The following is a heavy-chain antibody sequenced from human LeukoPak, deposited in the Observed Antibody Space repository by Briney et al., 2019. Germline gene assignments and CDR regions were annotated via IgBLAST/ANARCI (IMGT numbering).Heavy chain of an antibody. CDR1: GGSISSGSYY. Sequence: SQTLSLTCTVSGGSISSGSYYWSWIPQPAGQGLEWIGHIYTSGSTNYNPSLKSRVTISVDKSKNQFSLKLSSVTAADTAVYYCAREPTYYYGSGSYSETDDYWGQGTLDTVSS. V-gene: IGHV4-61*09. D-gene: IGHD3-10*01. CDR3: AREPTYYYGSGSYSETDDY. J-gene: IGHJ4*02. CDR2: IYTSGST.